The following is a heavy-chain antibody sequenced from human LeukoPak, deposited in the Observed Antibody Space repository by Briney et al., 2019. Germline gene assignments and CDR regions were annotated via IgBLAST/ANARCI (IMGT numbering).Heavy chain of an antibody. D-gene: IGHD1-26*01. Sequence: PGGSLRLSCAASGFTFSDYYMSWIRQAPGNGLEGVSYITGTTSYTNYADSVKGRFTISRDNAKNSLYLQINSLRAEDTAVYYCARISGSYVFDYWGQGTLVTVSS. J-gene: IGHJ4*02. V-gene: IGHV3-11*03. CDR3: ARISGSYVFDY. CDR2: ITGTTSYT. CDR1: GFTFSDYY.